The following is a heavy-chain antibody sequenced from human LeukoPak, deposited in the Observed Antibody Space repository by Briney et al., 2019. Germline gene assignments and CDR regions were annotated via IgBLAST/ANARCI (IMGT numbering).Heavy chain of an antibody. V-gene: IGHV3-30-3*01. J-gene: IGHJ4*02. Sequence: GGSLRLSCAASGFTFSSIAMVWIRQAPGKGLEWVAVISYDGSKKYYADSVRGRFTISRDNSKNTVYLQMNRLRGGDTAVYYCARSLDYRGQGTLVTVSS. CDR1: GFTFSSIA. CDR2: ISYDGSKK. CDR3: ARSLDY.